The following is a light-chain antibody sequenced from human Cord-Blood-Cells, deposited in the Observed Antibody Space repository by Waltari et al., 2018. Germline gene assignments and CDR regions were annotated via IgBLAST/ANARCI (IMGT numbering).Light chain of an antibody. CDR2: DVS. V-gene: IGLV2-14*01. Sequence: QSALTQPPSVSGSPGQSITISCTGTSRAVGGYNYVSWYQQHPGKAPKLMIYDVSNRPSGVSNRFSGSKSGNTASLTISGLQAEDEADYYCSSYTSSSTRVFGGGTKLTVL. CDR1: SRAVGGYNY. CDR3: SSYTSSSTRV. J-gene: IGLJ3*02.